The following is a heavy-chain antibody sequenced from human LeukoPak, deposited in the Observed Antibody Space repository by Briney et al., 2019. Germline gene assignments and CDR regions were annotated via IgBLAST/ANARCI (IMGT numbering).Heavy chain of an antibody. Sequence: GGSLRLSCAASGFTFSSYWMSWVRQAPGKGLEWVANIKQDGSEKYYVDSVKDRFTISRDNAKNSLYLQMNSLRTEDTALHHCARDFDHWGQGTLVTVSS. CDR2: IKQDGSEK. CDR3: ARDFDH. J-gene: IGHJ4*02. V-gene: IGHV3-7*03. CDR1: GFTFSSYW.